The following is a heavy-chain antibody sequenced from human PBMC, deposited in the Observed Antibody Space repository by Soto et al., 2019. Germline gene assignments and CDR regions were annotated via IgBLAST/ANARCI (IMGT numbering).Heavy chain of an antibody. V-gene: IGHV4-30-4*01. Sequence: TLSLTCSVSGDSISTVDYFWAWIRQPPGQALEYIGYIYKSATTYYNPSFESRVAISLDTSKSQFSLNVASVTAADTAVYFCARGRYCLTGRCFPNWFDSWGQGTLVTVSS. J-gene: IGHJ5*01. CDR1: GDSISTVDYF. D-gene: IGHD2-15*01. CDR3: ARGRYCLTGRCFPNWFDS. CDR2: IYKSATT.